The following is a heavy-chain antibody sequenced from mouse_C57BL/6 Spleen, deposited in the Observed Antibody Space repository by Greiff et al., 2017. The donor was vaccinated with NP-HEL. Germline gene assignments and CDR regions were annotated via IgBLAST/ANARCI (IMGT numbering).Heavy chain of an antibody. CDR3: ARYYGYDGAYFDY. V-gene: IGHV2-2*01. Sequence: VQLQESGPGLVQPSQSLSITCTVSGFSLTSYGVHWVRQSPGQGLEWLGVIWSGGSTDYNAAFISRLSISKDNSKSQVFFKMNSLQADDTAIYYCARYYGYDGAYFDYWGQGTTLTVSS. CDR1: GFSLTSYG. D-gene: IGHD2-2*01. CDR2: IWSGGST. J-gene: IGHJ2*01.